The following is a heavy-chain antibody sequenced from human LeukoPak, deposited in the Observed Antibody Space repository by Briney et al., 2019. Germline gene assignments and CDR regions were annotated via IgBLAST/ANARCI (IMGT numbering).Heavy chain of an antibody. CDR1: GGTFSSYA. V-gene: IGHV1-69*05. D-gene: IGHD3-10*01. J-gene: IGHJ4*02. Sequence: SVKVSCKASGGTFSSYAIGWVRQAPGQGLEWMGGIIPIFGTANYAQKFQGRVTITTDESTSTAYIELSSLRSEDTAVYYCASAIPSGSGSYSVDYWGQGTLVTVSS. CDR2: IIPIFGTA. CDR3: ASAIPSGSGSYSVDY.